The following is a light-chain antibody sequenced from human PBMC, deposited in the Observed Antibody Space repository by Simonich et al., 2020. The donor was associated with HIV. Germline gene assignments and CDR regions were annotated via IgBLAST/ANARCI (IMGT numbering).Light chain of an antibody. CDR2: VAS. V-gene: IGKV1-39*01. CDR3: QQSYSSPT. J-gene: IGKJ4*01. CDR1: QKISTF. Sequence: DIQMTQSPSSLSASVGDRVTISCRASQKISTFLNWYQQKPGKAPKRLISVASSLQRGVPSRFSGSGSGTDFTLTISSLQPEDFATYYCQQSYSSPTFGGGTKVEIK.